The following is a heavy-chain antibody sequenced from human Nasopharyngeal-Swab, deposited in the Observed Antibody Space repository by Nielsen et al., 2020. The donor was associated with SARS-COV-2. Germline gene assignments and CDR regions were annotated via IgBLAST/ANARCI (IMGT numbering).Heavy chain of an antibody. CDR1: GFLFKNYA. CDR2: ISGADDST. V-gene: IGHV3-23*01. D-gene: IGHD2-21*02. CDR3: ARLLVVVTAMEEYYFDY. Sequence: GESLKISCSASGFLFKNYAMNWVRQAPGRGLEWVSAISGADDSTKYADSVKGRFTISRDNSKNTLDLQMNSLRAEDTAMYYCARLLVVVTAMEEYYFDYWGQGTLVTVSS. J-gene: IGHJ4*02.